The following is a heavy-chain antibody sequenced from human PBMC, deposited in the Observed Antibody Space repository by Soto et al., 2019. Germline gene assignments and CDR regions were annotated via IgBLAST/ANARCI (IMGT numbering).Heavy chain of an antibody. CDR1: GGSFSGYY. CDR2: INHSGST. CDR3: ARAPYYGSGSHFDY. V-gene: IGHV4-34*01. Sequence: QVQLQQRGAGLLKPSETLSLTCAVYGGSFSGYYWSWIRQPPGKGLEWIGEINHSGSTNYNPSLKSRVTISVDTSKNQFSLKLSSVTAADTAVYYCARAPYYGSGSHFDYWGQGTLVTVSS. D-gene: IGHD3-10*01. J-gene: IGHJ4*02.